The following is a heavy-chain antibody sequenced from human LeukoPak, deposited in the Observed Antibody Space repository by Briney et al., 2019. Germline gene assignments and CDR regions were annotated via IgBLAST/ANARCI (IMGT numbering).Heavy chain of an antibody. CDR3: ARASVTYYHYYYMDV. CDR2: INHSGST. CDR1: GGSFSGYY. Sequence: SETLSLTCAVYGGSFSGYYWSWIRQPPGKGLEWIGEINHSGSTNYNPSLKSRVTISVDTSKNQFSLKLSSVTAADTAVYYCARASVTYYHYYYMDVWGKGTTVTVSS. D-gene: IGHD4-11*01. V-gene: IGHV4-34*01. J-gene: IGHJ6*03.